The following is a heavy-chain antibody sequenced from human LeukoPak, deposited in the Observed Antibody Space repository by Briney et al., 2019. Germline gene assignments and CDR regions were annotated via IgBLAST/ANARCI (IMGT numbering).Heavy chain of an antibody. CDR2: THYNSNFFF. D-gene: IGHD6-13*01. J-gene: IGHJ6*03. CDR3: ARGYSSSWYESGYYYYMDV. CDR1: GDSVSTNSAG. Sequence: SQTLSLTCAISGDSVSTNSAGWNWIRQSPSRGLEWLGRTHYNSNFFFDYAPSAKSRITINPDTSKNQFSLQLNSVTPEDTAVYYCARGYSSSWYESGYYYYMDVWGKGTTVTISS. V-gene: IGHV6-1*01.